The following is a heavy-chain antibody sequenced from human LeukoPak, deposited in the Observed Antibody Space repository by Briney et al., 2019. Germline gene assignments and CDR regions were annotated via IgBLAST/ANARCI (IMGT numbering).Heavy chain of an antibody. V-gene: IGHV4-59*08. D-gene: IGHD5-18*01. CDR1: GGSISSYY. CDR2: IYYSGST. Sequence: PSETLSLTCTVSGGSISSYYWSWIRQPPGKGLEWIGYIYYSGSTNYNPSLKSRVTISVDTSKNQFSLKLSSMTAADTAVYYCARRDTFDPWGQGTLVTVSS. CDR3: ARRDTFDP. J-gene: IGHJ5*02.